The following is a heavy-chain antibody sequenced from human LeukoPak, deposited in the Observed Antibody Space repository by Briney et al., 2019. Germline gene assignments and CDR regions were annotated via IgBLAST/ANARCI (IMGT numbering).Heavy chain of an antibody. CDR2: ISADGGST. CDR3: AKESGKFDY. Sequence: PGGSLRLSCVVSGINFADYAMHWVRQPPGKGLEWVSLISADGGSTLSADSVKGRFSISRDNSKNSLYLQMNSLRSEDTAMYYCAKESGKFDYWGLGTLVAVSS. J-gene: IGHJ4*02. V-gene: IGHV3-43*02. CDR1: GINFADYA.